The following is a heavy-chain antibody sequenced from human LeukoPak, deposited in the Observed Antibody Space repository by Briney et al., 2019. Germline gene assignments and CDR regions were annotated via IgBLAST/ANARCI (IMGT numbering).Heavy chain of an antibody. V-gene: IGHV3-23*01. D-gene: IGHD3-22*01. Sequence: PGGSLRLSCTASVVTTTNYAISWARQAPGKGLEWVSAISGSGGNTFYPDSVKGRFTISRDTSKNKLILQINSLRAEDTSVDYCAKAAYYSRCSSLAYWGQGTLVTVSS. J-gene: IGHJ4*02. CDR3: AKAAYYSRCSSLAY. CDR2: ISGSGGNT. CDR1: VVTTTNYA.